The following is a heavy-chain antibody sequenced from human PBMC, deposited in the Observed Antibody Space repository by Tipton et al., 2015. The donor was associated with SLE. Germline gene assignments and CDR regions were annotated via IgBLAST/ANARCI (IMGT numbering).Heavy chain of an antibody. Sequence: TLSLTCTVSGGSISRSSYFWGWIRQPPGKRLEWIGYIYASGSINYNPSLKSRVTISVDTSKNQFSLQLTSVTAADTALYYCARQEGVYWGQGTLVTVSS. CDR2: IYASGSI. J-gene: IGHJ4*02. V-gene: IGHV4-61*05. CDR3: ARQEGVY. D-gene: IGHD3-16*01. CDR1: GGSISRSSYF.